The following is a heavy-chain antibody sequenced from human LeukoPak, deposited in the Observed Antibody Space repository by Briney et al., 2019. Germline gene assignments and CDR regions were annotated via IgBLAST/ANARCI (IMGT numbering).Heavy chain of an antibody. CDR2: INHSGST. J-gene: IGHJ4*02. V-gene: IGHV4-34*01. CDR3: ASTERCSTTCPLDY. Sequence: SETLSLTCAVYGGSFRGYYWSWIRQPPGKGLEWIGEINHSGSTNYNPSLKSRVTISLDTSMKKFSLKLNSVTAADTAAYYCASTERCSTTCPLDYWGQGTLVTVSS. CDR1: GGSFRGYY. D-gene: IGHD2-2*01.